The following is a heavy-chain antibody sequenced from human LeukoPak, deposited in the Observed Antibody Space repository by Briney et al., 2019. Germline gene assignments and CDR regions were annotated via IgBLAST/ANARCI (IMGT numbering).Heavy chain of an antibody. Sequence: GASVKVSCKTSGYTFTGYYMHWVRQAPGQGLEWMGWINPNTGGTNYAQKFQGRVTMTSDTSISTAYMELSSLRSDDTAVYYCARAPMIVVVFPPRLDFRGQGTLVTVSS. CDR3: ARAPMIVVVFPPRLDF. D-gene: IGHD3-22*01. CDR1: GYTFTGYY. V-gene: IGHV1-2*02. J-gene: IGHJ1*01. CDR2: INPNTGGT.